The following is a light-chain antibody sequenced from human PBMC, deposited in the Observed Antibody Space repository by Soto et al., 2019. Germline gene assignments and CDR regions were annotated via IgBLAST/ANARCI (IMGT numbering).Light chain of an antibody. J-gene: IGLJ2*01. CDR2: GNS. V-gene: IGLV1-40*01. CDR3: QSYDSSLSGSEV. CDR1: GSNIGAGYD. Sequence: SVLTQPPSVSGAPGQRVTISCTGSGSNIGAGYDVHWYQQLPGTAPKLLIYGNSNRPSGVPDRFSGSKSGTSASLAITGLQAEDEADYYCQSYDSSLSGSEVFGGGTKLTVL.